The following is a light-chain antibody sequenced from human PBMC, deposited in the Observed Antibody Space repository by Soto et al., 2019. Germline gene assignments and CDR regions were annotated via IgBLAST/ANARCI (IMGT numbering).Light chain of an antibody. CDR3: QQLGNWPLT. CDR1: RAVDGNY. V-gene: IGKV3-11*01. J-gene: IGKJ5*01. CDR2: SAS. Sequence: PGERATLSCRATRAVDGNYLAWYHQKPGQPPRLLIHSASTRAPRIPARFTGSVSATASTLTISSLAPEYFAVYYCQQLGNWPLTFGQGTRLEIK.